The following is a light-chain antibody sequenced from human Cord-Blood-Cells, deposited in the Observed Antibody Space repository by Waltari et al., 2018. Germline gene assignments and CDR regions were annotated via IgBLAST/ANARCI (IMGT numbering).Light chain of an antibody. CDR2: RNN. Sequence: QSVLTQPPSASGTPGQRVTISCSGSSSNIGSHYVYWYQQPPGTAPKLLIYRNNQRPSGVPARFSGSKSGTSASLAISGLRSEDEADYYCAAWDDSLSGPVFGGGTKLTVL. CDR1: SSNIGSHY. J-gene: IGLJ2*01. V-gene: IGLV1-47*01. CDR3: AAWDDSLSGPV.